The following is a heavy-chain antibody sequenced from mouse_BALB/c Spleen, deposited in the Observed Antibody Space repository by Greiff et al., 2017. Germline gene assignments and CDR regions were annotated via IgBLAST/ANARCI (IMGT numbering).Heavy chain of an antibody. CDR3: ARHYYGSSYGWFAY. J-gene: IGHJ3*01. Sequence: EVQRVESGGGLVKPGGSLKLSCAASGFTFSSYAMSWVRQSPEKRLEWVAEISSGGSYTYYPDTVTGRFTISRDNAKNTLYLEMSSLRSEDTAMYYCARHYYGSSYGWFAYWGQGTLVTVSA. D-gene: IGHD1-1*01. V-gene: IGHV5-9-4*01. CDR2: ISSGGSYT. CDR1: GFTFSSYA.